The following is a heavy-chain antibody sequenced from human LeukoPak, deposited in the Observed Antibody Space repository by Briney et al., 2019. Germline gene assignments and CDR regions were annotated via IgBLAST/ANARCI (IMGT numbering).Heavy chain of an antibody. D-gene: IGHD2-15*01. V-gene: IGHV3-33*01. CDR2: IWYDGSNK. CDR1: GFTFNTFG. CDR3: ARISCTGNSCRPYSYYDMDV. J-gene: IGHJ6*02. Sequence: GGSLRLSCAASGFTFNTFGMNWVRQAPGKGLEWVAVIWYDGSNKYYADSVKGRFTISRDNSKSTLYLQVSSLRVEDTAVYYCARISCTGNSCRPYSYYDMDVWGQGTTVTVSS.